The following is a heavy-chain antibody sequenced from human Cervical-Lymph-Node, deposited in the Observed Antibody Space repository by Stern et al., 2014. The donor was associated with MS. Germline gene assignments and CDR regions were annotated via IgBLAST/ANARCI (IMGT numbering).Heavy chain of an antibody. CDR2: MSFVGGNR. V-gene: IGHV3-30*03. J-gene: IGHJ6*02. CDR3: MGVGDAMHV. Sequence: VQLVQSGGGVVQPGRSLTLSCAASGFSLSNSGMHWVRQAPGKGLEWVAVMSFVGGNRKYGDSVKGRFSISRDIANNTLFLQMNSLRPEDTAVYYCMGVGDAMHVWGQGTTVIVFS. CDR1: GFSLSNSG.